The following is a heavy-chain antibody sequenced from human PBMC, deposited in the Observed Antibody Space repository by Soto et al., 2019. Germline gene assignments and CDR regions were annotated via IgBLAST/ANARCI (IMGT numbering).Heavy chain of an antibody. CDR1: GFTFSSYA. CDR3: ARDHQSGSYYFDY. CDR2: ISYDGSNK. D-gene: IGHD1-26*01. J-gene: IGHJ4*02. V-gene: IGHV3-30*04. Sequence: GGSLRLSCAASGFTFSSYAMHWVRQAPGKGLEWVAVISYDGSNKYYADSVKGRFTISRDNSKKTLYLQMNSLRAEDTAVYYCARDHQSGSYYFDYGGQGTLVTVSS.